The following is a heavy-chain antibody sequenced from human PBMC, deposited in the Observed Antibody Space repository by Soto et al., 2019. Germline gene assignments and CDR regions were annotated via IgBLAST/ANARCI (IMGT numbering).Heavy chain of an antibody. CDR2: ISGSGGST. CDR3: ASLNLSSGSYYYYYYGMDV. J-gene: IGHJ6*02. D-gene: IGHD1-26*01. Sequence: GGSLRLSCAASGFTFSSYAMSWVRQAPGKGLEWVSAISGSGGSTYYADSVKGRFTISRDNSKNTLYLQMNSLRAEDTAVYYCASLNLSSGSYYYYYYGMDVWGQGTTVTVSS. V-gene: IGHV3-23*01. CDR1: GFTFSSYA.